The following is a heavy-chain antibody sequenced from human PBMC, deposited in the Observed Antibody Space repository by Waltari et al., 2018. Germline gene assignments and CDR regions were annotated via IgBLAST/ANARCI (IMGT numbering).Heavy chain of an antibody. CDR2: IYTSGST. CDR1: GGSISSGSYY. D-gene: IGHD3-22*01. J-gene: IGHJ4*02. CDR3: ARGYIDYDSSGYYYVGFGY. Sequence: QVQLQESGPGLVKPSQTLSLTCTVSGGSISSGSYYWSWIRQPAGKGLEWIGRIYTSGSTNDNPSLKSRVTISVDTSKNQFSLKLSSVTAADTAMYYCARGYIDYDSSGYYYVGFGYWGQGTLVTVSS. V-gene: IGHV4-61*02.